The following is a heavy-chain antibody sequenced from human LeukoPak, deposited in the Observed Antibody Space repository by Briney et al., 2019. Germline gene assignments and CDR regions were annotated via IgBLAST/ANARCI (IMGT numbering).Heavy chain of an antibody. V-gene: IGHV4-39*01. J-gene: IGHJ5*02. CDR1: GGSISTSDNH. CDR3: AGHALVTSISTYNWIDP. CDR2: MFFGGRT. Sequence: SETLSLTCSVSGGSISTSDNHWGWIRQPPGKGLEWIGSMFFGGRTFCSPSLKSRVTISVDTSKNQYSLRLKSVTAADTAVYYCAGHALVTSISTYNWIDPWGQGTLVTVSS. D-gene: IGHD2-21*02.